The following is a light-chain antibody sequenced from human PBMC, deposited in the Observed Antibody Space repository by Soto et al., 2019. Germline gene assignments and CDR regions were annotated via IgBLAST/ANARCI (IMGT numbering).Light chain of an antibody. CDR2: AAS. CDR3: QQYNNWPRT. V-gene: IGKV1-27*01. Sequence: DIQMTQSPSSLSASVGDRVTITCRASQAISNYLAWYQQKPGKVPKLLIYAASTLHSGVPSRFSGSGSGTEFTLTINSLQSEDFAVYYCQQYNNWPRTFGQGTKVDIK. J-gene: IGKJ1*01. CDR1: QAISNY.